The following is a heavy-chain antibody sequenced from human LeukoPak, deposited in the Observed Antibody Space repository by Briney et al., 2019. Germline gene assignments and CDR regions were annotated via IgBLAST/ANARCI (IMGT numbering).Heavy chain of an antibody. J-gene: IGHJ4*02. Sequence: GASVKVSCKASGYTFTGYYMHWVRQAPGQGLEWMGWINPNSGGTNYAQKFQGRVTMTRDTSISTAYMELRRLRSDDTAVYYCARAGDITIFGVVITRPNDYWGQGTLVTVSS. V-gene: IGHV1-2*02. CDR3: ARAGDITIFGVVITRPNDY. CDR2: INPNSGGT. D-gene: IGHD3-3*01. CDR1: GYTFTGYY.